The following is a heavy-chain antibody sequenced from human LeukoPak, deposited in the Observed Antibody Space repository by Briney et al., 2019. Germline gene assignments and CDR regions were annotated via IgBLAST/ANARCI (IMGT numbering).Heavy chain of an antibody. V-gene: IGHV4-61*02. Sequence: SETLSLTCTVSGGSISSGSYYWSWIRQPAGKGLEWIGRIYTRGSTNYNPSLKSRVTISVDTSKNQFSLKLSSVTAADTAVYYCARDRTVVTPQVYYYYYMDVWGKGTTVTVSS. CDR1: GGSISSGSYY. D-gene: IGHD4-23*01. J-gene: IGHJ6*03. CDR2: IYTRGST. CDR3: ARDRTVVTPQVYYYYYMDV.